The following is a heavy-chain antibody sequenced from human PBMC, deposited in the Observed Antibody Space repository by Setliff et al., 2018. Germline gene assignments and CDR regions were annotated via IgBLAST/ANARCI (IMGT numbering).Heavy chain of an antibody. D-gene: IGHD1-26*01. J-gene: IGHJ4*02. CDR2: IQKSGST. CDR1: GVSISSYY. CDR3: ARDNTIVGATDY. Sequence: SETLSLTCNVSGVSISSYYWSWIRQPPGKGLESIGYIQKSGSTNYNPSLMSRVSISVDTSKRQCSLKLSSVTAADTAVYYCARDNTIVGATDYWGQGALVTVSS. V-gene: IGHV4-4*08.